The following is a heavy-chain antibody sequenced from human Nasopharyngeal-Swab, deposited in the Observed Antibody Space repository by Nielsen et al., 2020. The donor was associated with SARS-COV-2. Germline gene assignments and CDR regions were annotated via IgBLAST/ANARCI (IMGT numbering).Heavy chain of an antibody. V-gene: IGHV3-21*01. CDR1: GFTFNNYN. D-gene: IGHD3-3*01. Sequence: LTCAASGFTFNNYNFNWVRQAPGKGLEWVSSISSSSSYIYYADSVEGRFTISRDNAKNSLYLQMNSLRAEDTAVYYCARDGLDYDFWSAYFMDVWGQGTTVTVSS. CDR2: ISSSSSYI. CDR3: ARDGLDYDFWSAYFMDV. J-gene: IGHJ6*02.